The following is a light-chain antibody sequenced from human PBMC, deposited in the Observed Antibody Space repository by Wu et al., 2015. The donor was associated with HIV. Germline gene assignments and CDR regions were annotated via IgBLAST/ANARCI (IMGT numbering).Light chain of an antibody. CDR1: QSVSDK. Sequence: EIVMTQSPATLSVSPGERATLSCRASQSVSDKLAWYQQKPGQAPRLLIYGASSRASGVPARFSGSGSGTEFTLSISSLQSEDFAVYFCQQYSHWPPTFGQGTRLDIK. J-gene: IGKJ5*01. CDR2: GAS. CDR3: QQYSHWPPT. V-gene: IGKV3-15*01.